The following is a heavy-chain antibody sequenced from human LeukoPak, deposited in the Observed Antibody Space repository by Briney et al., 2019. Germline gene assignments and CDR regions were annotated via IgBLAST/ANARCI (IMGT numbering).Heavy chain of an antibody. V-gene: IGHV4-59*08. D-gene: IGHD5-24*01. CDR1: GGSISSYY. CDR3: ARLVEMATITEYYFDY. CDR2: IYYSGST. Sequence: SETLSPTCTVSGGSISSYYWSWIRQPPGKGLEWIGYIYYSGSTNYNPSLKSRVTISVDTSKNQFSLKLSSVTAADTAVYYCARLVEMATITEYYFDYWGQGTLVTVSS. J-gene: IGHJ4*02.